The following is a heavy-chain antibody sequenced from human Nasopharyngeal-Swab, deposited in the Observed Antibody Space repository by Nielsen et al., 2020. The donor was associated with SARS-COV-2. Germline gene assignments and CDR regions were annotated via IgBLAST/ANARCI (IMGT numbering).Heavy chain of an antibody. D-gene: IGHD4-17*01. CDR3: ARGSSDYVPYFDY. CDR2: IYYSGST. Sequence: WIRQPPGKGLEWIGSIYYSGSTYYNPSLKSRVTISVDKSKNQFSLKLSSVTAADTAVYYCARGSSDYVPYFDYWGQGTLVTVSS. V-gene: IGHV4-39*07. J-gene: IGHJ4*02.